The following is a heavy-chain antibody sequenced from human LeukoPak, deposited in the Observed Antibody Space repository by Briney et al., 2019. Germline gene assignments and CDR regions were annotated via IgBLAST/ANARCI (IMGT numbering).Heavy chain of an antibody. V-gene: IGHV4-34*01. CDR2: INHSGST. CDR3: ARGHLGYCSSTSCYTFSY. D-gene: IGHD2-2*02. J-gene: IGHJ4*02. CDR1: GGSFSGYY. Sequence: PSETLSLTCAVYGGSFSGYYWSWIRQPPGKGLEWIGEINHSGSTNYNPSLKSRVTISVDTSKNQLSLKLSSVTAADTAVYYCARGHLGYCSSTSCYTFSYWGQGTLVTVSS.